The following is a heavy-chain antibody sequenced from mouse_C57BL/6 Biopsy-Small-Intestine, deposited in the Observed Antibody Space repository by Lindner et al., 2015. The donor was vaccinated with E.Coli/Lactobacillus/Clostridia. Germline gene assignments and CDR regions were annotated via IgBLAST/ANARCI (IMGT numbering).Heavy chain of an antibody. CDR1: GYTFTNYT. V-gene: IGHV1-4*01. CDR3: ARGDDYDPYAMDY. J-gene: IGHJ4*01. CDR2: FNPNSGYT. Sequence: VQLQESGAELARPGASVKMSCKASGYTFTNYTMHWVKQRPGQGLEWIGFFNPNSGYTNYNQKFKDKATLTADKSSSTAYMQLSSLTSEDCAVYYCARGDDYDPYAMDYWGQGTSVTVSS. D-gene: IGHD2-4*01.